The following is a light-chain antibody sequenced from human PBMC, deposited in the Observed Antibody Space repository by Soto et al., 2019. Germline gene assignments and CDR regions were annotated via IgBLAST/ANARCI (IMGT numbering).Light chain of an antibody. CDR2: AAS. J-gene: IGKJ5*01. V-gene: IGKV1-39*01. CDR1: QSISSS. CDR3: QQSYSTPIT. Sequence: DIQMTQSPSSLSASVGDRVTITCRASQSISSSLNWYQQKPGKAPKLLIYAASSLQSGVPSRFSGSGSGTDFTLTISSLQPEDFATYYCQQSYSTPITFGQGTRL.